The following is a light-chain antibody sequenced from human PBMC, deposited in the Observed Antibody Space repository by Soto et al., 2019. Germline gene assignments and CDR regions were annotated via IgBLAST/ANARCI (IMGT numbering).Light chain of an antibody. CDR3: QQYMHWPRT. CDR1: QSVSSN. Sequence: IVLTQSPGTLSLSQGERATLSCRASQSVSSNSAWYQHRPGQAPRLLIFGASTRATGVPARFSGGGSGTEFTLTISSLQSEDFALYYCQQYMHWPRTFGQGTKVDIK. CDR2: GAS. V-gene: IGKV3-15*01. J-gene: IGKJ1*01.